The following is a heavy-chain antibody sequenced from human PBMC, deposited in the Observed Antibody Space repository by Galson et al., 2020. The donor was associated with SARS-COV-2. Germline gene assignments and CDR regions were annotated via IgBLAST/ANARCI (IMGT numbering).Heavy chain of an antibody. D-gene: IGHD3-10*01. CDR2: ISGSGGKT. V-gene: IGHV3-23*01. Sequence: GESLKISCAAAGFTFSSYGMAWVRQAPGQGLEWVASISGSGGKTYYADSVRGRFTISRDNSKNTLYLQMNSLRADDTAVYYCAKDPLPSITMVSVVTNDYWGQGTLVTVSS. J-gene: IGHJ4*02. CDR1: GFTFSSYG. CDR3: AKDPLPSITMVSVVTNDY.